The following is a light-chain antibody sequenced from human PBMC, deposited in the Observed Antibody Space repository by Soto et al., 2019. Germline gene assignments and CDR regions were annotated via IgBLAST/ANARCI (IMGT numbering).Light chain of an antibody. CDR1: QSISNF. J-gene: IGKJ4*01. CDR2: DAS. Sequence: EIVLTQSPATLSLSPGERATLSCRASQSISNFLAWYQQKPGQAPRLLIYDASKRATDIPDRFIGSGSGTDFTLTISSREPEDFAVYYCHQRSNRSPFTFGGGTKVDIK. V-gene: IGKV3-11*01. CDR3: HQRSNRSPFT.